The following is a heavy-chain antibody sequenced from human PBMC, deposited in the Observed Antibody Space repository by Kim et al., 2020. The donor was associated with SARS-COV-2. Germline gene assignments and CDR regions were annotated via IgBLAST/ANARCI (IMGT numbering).Heavy chain of an antibody. CDR2: IWFDGTKK. Sequence: GGSLRLSCATSGLTFSSHGMHWVRQAPGKGLEWVAGIWFDGTKKYYADSVKGLFTISRDNSRNTLYLHMDSLRAGDTALYFCASAFGEFYPFDFWGRGTLAT. V-gene: IGHV3-33*01. D-gene: IGHD3-10*01. J-gene: IGHJ4*02. CDR1: GLTFSSHG. CDR3: ASAFGEFYPFDF.